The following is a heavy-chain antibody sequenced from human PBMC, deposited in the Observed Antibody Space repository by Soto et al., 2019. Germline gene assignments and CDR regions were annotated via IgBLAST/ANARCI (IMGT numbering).Heavy chain of an antibody. D-gene: IGHD5-18*01. V-gene: IGHV1-3*01. Sequence: ASVKVSCKASGYTFTSYAIHWVRQAPGQRLEWMGWINAGNGNTKYSQKFQGRVTITRDTSASTAYMELSSLRSEDTAVYYCARVAVDTAMVTSMDYWGQGTLVTVSS. CDR1: GYTFTSYA. J-gene: IGHJ4*02. CDR3: ARVAVDTAMVTSMDY. CDR2: INAGNGNT.